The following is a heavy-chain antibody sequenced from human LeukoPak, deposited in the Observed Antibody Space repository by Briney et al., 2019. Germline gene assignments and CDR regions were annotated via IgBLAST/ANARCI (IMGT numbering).Heavy chain of an antibody. Sequence: ASVKVSCKASGYTFTSYDINWVRQVPGQGLDWMGWLDPNSGGTHYAQKFQGRVTMTRDTSIRTAYMELSSLRSDDTAVFYCATALNTRSSSCWGQGTLVTVSS. D-gene: IGHD6-13*01. CDR3: ATALNTRSSSC. CDR1: GYTFTSYD. J-gene: IGHJ4*02. CDR2: LDPNSGGT. V-gene: IGHV1-2*02.